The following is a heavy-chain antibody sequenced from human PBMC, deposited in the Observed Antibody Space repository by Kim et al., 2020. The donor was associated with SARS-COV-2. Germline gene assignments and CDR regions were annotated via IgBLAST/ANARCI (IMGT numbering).Heavy chain of an antibody. V-gene: IGHV4-34*01. D-gene: IGHD5-18*01. Sequence: SETLSLTCAVYGGSFSGYYWSWIRQPPGKGLEWIGEINHSGSTNYNPSLKSRVTISVDTSKNQFSLKLSSVTAADTAVYYCARGRRLRRGYSYGYYYYYGMDVWGQGTTVTVSS. CDR1: GGSFSGYY. CDR2: INHSGST. CDR3: ARGRRLRRGYSYGYYYYYGMDV. J-gene: IGHJ6*02.